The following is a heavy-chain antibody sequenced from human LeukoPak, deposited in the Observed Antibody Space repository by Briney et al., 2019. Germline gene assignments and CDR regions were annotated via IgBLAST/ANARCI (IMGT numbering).Heavy chain of an antibody. J-gene: IGHJ3*02. CDR2: SYSDSNT. Sequence: PGGSVRLSCTASGFTVSNNSMSWVRQAPGKGLEWVSISYSDSNTNYADSVKGRFTISRDTSQNTLSLQMNSLRAEDTAVYYCVRKNRDFNAAFDIWGQGTVVTVSS. CDR1: GFTVSNNS. D-gene: IGHD1-14*01. CDR3: VRKNRDFNAAFDI. V-gene: IGHV3-53*01.